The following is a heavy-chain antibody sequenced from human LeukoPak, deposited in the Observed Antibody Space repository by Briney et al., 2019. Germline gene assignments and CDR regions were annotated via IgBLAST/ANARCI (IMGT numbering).Heavy chain of an antibody. D-gene: IGHD3-22*01. CDR2: IRYDGRNK. V-gene: IGHV3-30*02. Sequence: GGSLRLSCSASGFTFSTYGMHWVRQAPGRGLEWVAFIRYDGRNKYYLDSVKGRFTISRDNSKNTLYLQMNSLRAEDTAVYYCAKDLDSSGYYDYWGQGTLVTVSS. CDR1: GFTFSTYG. CDR3: AKDLDSSGYYDY. J-gene: IGHJ4*02.